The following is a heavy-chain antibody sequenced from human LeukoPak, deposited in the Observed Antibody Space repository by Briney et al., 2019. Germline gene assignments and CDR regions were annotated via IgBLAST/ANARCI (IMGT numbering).Heavy chain of an antibody. J-gene: IGHJ4*02. CDR3: ATDRGWRTSGYYLYYFEY. D-gene: IGHD3-3*01. CDR1: GFTFNNYW. Sequence: GGSLRLSCAASGFTFNNYWISWVRQAPGKGLEWVASIKHDGSEKYYVDSVRGRFTISRDNTVNSLYLQMSSLRAEDTAVYYCATDRGWRTSGYYLYYFEYWGQGTLVTFSS. V-gene: IGHV3-7*01. CDR2: IKHDGSEK.